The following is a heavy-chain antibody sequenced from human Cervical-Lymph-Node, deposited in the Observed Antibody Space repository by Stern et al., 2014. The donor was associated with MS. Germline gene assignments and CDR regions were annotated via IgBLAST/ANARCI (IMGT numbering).Heavy chain of an antibody. Sequence: VQLVQSGAEVKKPGSSVKVSCKVSGASFSTNAISWVRQAPGQGLEWMGAIVSIFDKANYAQKFQGRVTITADESTSTAYLALSSLRSEDTAVYYCAREHHGGNFASWGQGILVTVSS. D-gene: IGHD4-23*01. CDR2: IVSIFDKA. J-gene: IGHJ4*02. CDR3: AREHHGGNFAS. V-gene: IGHV1-69*01. CDR1: GASFSTNA.